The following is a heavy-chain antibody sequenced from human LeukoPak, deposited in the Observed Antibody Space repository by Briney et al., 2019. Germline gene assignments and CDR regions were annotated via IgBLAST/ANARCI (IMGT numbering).Heavy chain of an antibody. CDR1: GYTFISYG. D-gene: IGHD2-2*01. V-gene: IGHV1-18*01. CDR3: ARDGNYGVVVPAATDYGMDV. Sequence: GASVKVSCKTSGYTFISYGISWVRQAPGQGLEWMAWISAYNGNTNYAQNLQGRLTMTTDTSTSTAYMELRSLISDDTAVYYCARDGNYGVVVPAATDYGMDVWGQGTTVTVSS. J-gene: IGHJ6*02. CDR2: ISAYNGNT.